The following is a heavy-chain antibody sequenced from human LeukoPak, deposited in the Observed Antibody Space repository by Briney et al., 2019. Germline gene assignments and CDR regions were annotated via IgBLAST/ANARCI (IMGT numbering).Heavy chain of an antibody. Sequence: SETLSLTCTVSGGSISSYYWSWIRQPPGKGLEWIGEINHSGSTNYNPSLKSRVTISVDTSKNQFSLKLSSVTAADTAVYYCARGYRGMATWWGQGTLVTVSS. D-gene: IGHD5-24*01. CDR3: ARGYRGMATW. CDR1: GGSISSYY. V-gene: IGHV4-34*01. J-gene: IGHJ4*02. CDR2: INHSGST.